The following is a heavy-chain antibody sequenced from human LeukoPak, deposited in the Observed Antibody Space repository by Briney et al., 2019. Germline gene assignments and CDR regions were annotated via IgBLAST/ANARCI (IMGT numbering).Heavy chain of an antibody. D-gene: IGHD2-21*02. Sequence: SETLSLTCAVYGGSFSGYYWSWIRQPPGKGLEWIGEINHSGSTNYNPSLKSRVTISVDTSKNQFSLKLSSVTAADTAVYYCASVGYCGGGCYSGDYYYYMDVWGKATTVTVSS. CDR2: INHSGST. J-gene: IGHJ6*03. CDR3: ASVGYCGGGCYSGDYYYYMDV. CDR1: GGSFSGYY. V-gene: IGHV4-34*01.